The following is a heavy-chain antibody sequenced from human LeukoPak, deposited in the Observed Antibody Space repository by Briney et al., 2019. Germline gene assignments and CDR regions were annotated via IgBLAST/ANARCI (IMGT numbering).Heavy chain of an antibody. CDR1: GFTFSSYR. Sequence: PGGSLRLSCAASGFTFSSYRMNWVRQAPGKGLEWVSYISSSSSTIYYADSVKGRFTISRDNAKNTLYLQMNSLRAEDTAVYYCAPSPPRYCSGGSRYSDYWGQGTLVTVSS. J-gene: IGHJ4*02. CDR3: APSPPRYCSGGSRYSDY. D-gene: IGHD2-15*01. CDR2: ISSSSSTI. V-gene: IGHV3-48*04.